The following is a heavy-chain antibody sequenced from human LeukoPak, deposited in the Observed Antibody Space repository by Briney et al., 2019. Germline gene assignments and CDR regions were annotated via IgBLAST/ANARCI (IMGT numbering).Heavy chain of an antibody. Sequence: SETLSLTCTVSGGSISSYYWSWIRQPPGTGLEWIGYIYYSASTNYNPSLKSRVTISVDTSKNQFSLNLSSVTAADTAVYYCARDLLSTAGYFDYWGQGTLVTVSS. V-gene: IGHV4-59*01. J-gene: IGHJ4*02. CDR3: ARDLLSTAGYFDY. CDR2: IYYSAST. D-gene: IGHD6-19*01. CDR1: GGSISSYY.